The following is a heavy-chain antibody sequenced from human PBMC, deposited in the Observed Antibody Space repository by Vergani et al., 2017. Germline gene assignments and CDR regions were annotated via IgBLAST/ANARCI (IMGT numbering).Heavy chain of an antibody. CDR2: ISSSSSYR. D-gene: IGHD3-10*01. CDR3: ARKYGSAFDY. CDR1: GFTFSSYS. V-gene: IGHV3-21*01. J-gene: IGHJ4*02. Sequence: EVQLVESGGGLVKPGGSLRLSCAASGFTFSSYSMNWVRQAPGKGLEWVSSISSSSSYRYYADSVKCRFTISRDNAKNSLYLQMNSLRAEDTAVYYCARKYGSAFDYWGQGTLVTVSS.